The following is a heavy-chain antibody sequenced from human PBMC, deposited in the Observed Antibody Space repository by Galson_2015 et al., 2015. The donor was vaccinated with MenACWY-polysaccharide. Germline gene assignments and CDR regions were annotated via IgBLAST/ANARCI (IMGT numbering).Heavy chain of an antibody. V-gene: IGHV3-74*01. CDR3: TRGIEMAGNPYWIDP. J-gene: IGHJ5*01. D-gene: IGHD6-19*01. CDR2: ITRDGSGT. Sequence: SLRLSCAASGFTFGNSWMHWVRQTPGRGLVWVSRITRDGSGTYYADSVKGRFTISRDNAKNTLYLQMNSLRVEDTAVFYCTRGIEMAGNPYWIDPWGQGTLVTVSS. CDR1: GFTFGNSW.